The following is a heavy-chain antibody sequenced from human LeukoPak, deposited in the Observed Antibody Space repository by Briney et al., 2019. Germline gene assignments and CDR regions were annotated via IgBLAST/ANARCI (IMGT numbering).Heavy chain of an antibody. V-gene: IGHV1-18*04. Sequence: ASVKVSCKASGYTFTGYYMHWVRQAPGQGLEWKGWISAYNGNTNYAQKLQGRVTMTTDTSTSTAYMELRSLRSDDTAVYYCARGGALYYDFWGGYYTPNSLIDYWGQGTLVTVSS. CDR1: GYTFTGYY. D-gene: IGHD3-3*01. CDR2: ISAYNGNT. CDR3: ARGGALYYDFWGGYYTPNSLIDY. J-gene: IGHJ4*02.